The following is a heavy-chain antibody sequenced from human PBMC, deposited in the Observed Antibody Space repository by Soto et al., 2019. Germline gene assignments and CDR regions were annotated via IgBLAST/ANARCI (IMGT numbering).Heavy chain of an antibody. CDR3: ARDQGFSSSSEYYFDY. D-gene: IGHD6-6*01. CDR2: ISSSSSYI. CDR1: GFTFSSYS. V-gene: IGHV3-21*01. Sequence: GSLRLSCAASGFTFSSYSMNWVRQAPGKGLEWVSSISSSSSYIYYADSVKGRFTISRDNAKNSLYLQMNSLRAEDTAVYYCARDQGFSSSSEYYFDYWGQGTLVTVSS. J-gene: IGHJ4*02.